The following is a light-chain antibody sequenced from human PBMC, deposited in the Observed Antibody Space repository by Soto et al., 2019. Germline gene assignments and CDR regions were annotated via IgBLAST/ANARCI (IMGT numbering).Light chain of an antibody. Sequence: QSALTQPPSASGSPGQSVTISCTGTKNDIGVYDFVSWYQHHSGKAPRLIIYEVVQRPSGVPDRFSGSKSGNTASLTVSGLQAADEADYFCKSYAGSNTYVFGSGTKV. J-gene: IGLJ1*01. CDR2: EVV. CDR3: KSYAGSNTYV. V-gene: IGLV2-8*01. CDR1: KNDIGVYDF.